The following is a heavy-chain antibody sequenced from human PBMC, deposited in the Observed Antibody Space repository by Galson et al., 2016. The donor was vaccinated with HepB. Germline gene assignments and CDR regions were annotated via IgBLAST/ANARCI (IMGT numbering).Heavy chain of an antibody. V-gene: IGHV6-1*01. D-gene: IGHD7-27*01. Sequence: CAISGDSVSSDSATWNWIRQSPSRGLEWLGRTYYRAKWYKTYAVSVKSRITINPDTSRNQIFLQLNSVTPEDSAIYYCARATANWDGGGDNWFDPWGQGTLVTVSS. J-gene: IGHJ5*02. CDR1: GDSVSSDSAT. CDR2: TYYRAKWYK. CDR3: ARATANWDGGGDNWFDP.